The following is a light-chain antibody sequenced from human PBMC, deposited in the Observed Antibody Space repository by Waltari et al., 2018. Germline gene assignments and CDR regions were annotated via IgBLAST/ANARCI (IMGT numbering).Light chain of an antibody. Sequence: QSALAQPASVSGSPGQSVTISCTGTGSDVGGYNYVSWYQQHPGKVPKIIIYDVIVRPYGISSPFSGSKSGNTASLTISGLQAEDEADYYCGSYSGTTTYVFGTGTYVTVL. V-gene: IGLV2-14*03. CDR3: GSYSGTTTYV. CDR1: GSDVGGYNY. CDR2: DVI. J-gene: IGLJ1*01.